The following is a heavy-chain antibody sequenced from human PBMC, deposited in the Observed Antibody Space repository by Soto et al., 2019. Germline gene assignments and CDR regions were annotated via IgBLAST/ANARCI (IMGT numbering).Heavy chain of an antibody. CDR2: IYYSGST. D-gene: IGHD3-10*01. J-gene: IGHJ6*03. CDR1: GGSISSYY. V-gene: IGHV4-59*01. Sequence: QVQLQESGPGLVKPSETLSLTCTVSGGSISSYYWSWIRQPPGKGLEWIGYIYYSGSTNYNPSLKSRVTISVDTSKNQFSLKLSSVTAADTAVYYCARSILWFGELYHYYYYMDVWGKGNTVNVSS. CDR3: ARSILWFGELYHYYYYMDV.